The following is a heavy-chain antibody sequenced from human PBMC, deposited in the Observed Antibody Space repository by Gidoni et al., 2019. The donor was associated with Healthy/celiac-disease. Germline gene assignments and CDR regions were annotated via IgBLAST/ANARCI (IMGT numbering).Heavy chain of an antibody. CDR2: ISYDGSNK. Sequence: QVQLVESGGGVVQPGRPLRLSCAASGFTFRSYAMHWVRPAPGKGLEWVAVISYDGSNKYYADSVKGRFTISRDNSKNTLYLQMNSLRAEDTAVYYCARDDYDSSGYYFDYWGQGTLVTVSS. CDR3: ARDDYDSSGYYFDY. D-gene: IGHD3-22*01. J-gene: IGHJ4*02. V-gene: IGHV3-30-3*01. CDR1: GFTFRSYA.